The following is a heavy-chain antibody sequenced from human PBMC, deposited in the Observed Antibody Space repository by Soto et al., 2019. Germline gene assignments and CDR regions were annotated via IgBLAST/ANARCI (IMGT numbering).Heavy chain of an antibody. V-gene: IGHV1-69*10. Sequence: SVKVSCKASRGTFSSYAINWVRQTPGQGLVWMGGIIPILDTANYAQMFQGRVTITADKSTTTAYMELSSLRSEDTAVYYCARTGRGGLKLFDYHYFGMDVWGQGTTVTVYS. CDR1: RGTFSSYA. CDR3: ARTGRGGLKLFDYHYFGMDV. D-gene: IGHD3-16*01. CDR2: IIPILDTA. J-gene: IGHJ6*02.